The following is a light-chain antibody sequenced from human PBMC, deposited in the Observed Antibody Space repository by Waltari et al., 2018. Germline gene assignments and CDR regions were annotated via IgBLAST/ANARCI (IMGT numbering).Light chain of an antibody. CDR1: QRVSSSY. J-gene: IGKJ4*01. V-gene: IGKV3-20*01. Sequence: EIVLTQSPGTLSLSPGERATLSCRASQRVSSSYLAWYQQKPGQAPRLLIYGASSRATGIPDRFSGRGSGTDFTLTISRLEPEDFAVYYCQYYGNSPPLTFGGGTKVEIK. CDR2: GAS. CDR3: QYYGNSPPLT.